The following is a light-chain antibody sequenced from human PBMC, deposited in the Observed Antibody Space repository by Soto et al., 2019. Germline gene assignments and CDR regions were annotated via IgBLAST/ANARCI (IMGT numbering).Light chain of an antibody. CDR2: KAS. CDR3: QQYLNRWT. V-gene: IGKV1-5*03. J-gene: IGKJ1*01. CDR1: PSISTW. Sequence: DIQMTQSPSTLSASVGDRVTITCRASPSISTWLAWYQQRPGKAPKLLIYKASSLEGGVQSRFRGSGSGTEFTLTLSSLQPDDFANYYCQQYLNRWTFGQGTKVQIK.